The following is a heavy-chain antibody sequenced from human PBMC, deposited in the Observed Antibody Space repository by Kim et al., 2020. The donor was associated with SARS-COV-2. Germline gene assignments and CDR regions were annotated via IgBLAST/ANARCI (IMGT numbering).Heavy chain of an antibody. CDR3: ARRIPISGVAIRRYFDL. Sequence: SVRARYTVSRDNAQNSLYLHMNSLRAEDTAVYYCARRIPISGVAIRRYFDLWGRGTLVTVSS. J-gene: IGHJ2*01. D-gene: IGHD3-3*01. V-gene: IGHV3-11*06.